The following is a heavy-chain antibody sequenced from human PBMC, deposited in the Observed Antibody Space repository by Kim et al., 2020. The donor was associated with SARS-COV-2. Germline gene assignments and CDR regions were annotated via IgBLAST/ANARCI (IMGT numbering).Heavy chain of an antibody. J-gene: IGHJ5*02. D-gene: IGHD2-21*02. Sequence: AAPVKGRFTISRDDSKNTLYLQMNSLKTEDTAVYYCASACLVVTAQWGHPWGQGTLVTVSS. CDR3: ASACLVVTAQWGHP. V-gene: IGHV3-15*01.